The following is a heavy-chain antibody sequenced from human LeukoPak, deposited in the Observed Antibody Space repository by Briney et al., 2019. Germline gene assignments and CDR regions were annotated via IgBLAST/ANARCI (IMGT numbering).Heavy chain of an antibody. CDR3: AKGRYFDWLDYYGMDV. Sequence: GGSLRLSCAASGFTFSSYAMSWVRQAPGKGLEWVSAISGSGGSTYYADSVKGRFTIPRDNSKNTLYLQMNSLRAEDTAVYYCAKGRYFDWLDYYGMDVWGQGTTVTVSS. D-gene: IGHD3-9*01. CDR2: ISGSGGST. CDR1: GFTFSSYA. V-gene: IGHV3-23*01. J-gene: IGHJ6*02.